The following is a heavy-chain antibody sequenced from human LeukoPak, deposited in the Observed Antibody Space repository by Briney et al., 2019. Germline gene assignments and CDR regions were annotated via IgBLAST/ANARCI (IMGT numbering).Heavy chain of an antibody. CDR2: MNPNRGDT. D-gene: IGHD4-23*01. Sequence: ASVKVSCKASGYTFTSYDIHWVRQATGQGLEWMGRMNPNRGDTDYAQKFQSRVTMTRDTSISTAYMELSSLRSEDTAVYYCAREQDGGKHDYWGQGTLVTVSS. CDR3: AREQDGGKHDY. V-gene: IGHV1-8*01. CDR1: GYTFTSYD. J-gene: IGHJ4*02.